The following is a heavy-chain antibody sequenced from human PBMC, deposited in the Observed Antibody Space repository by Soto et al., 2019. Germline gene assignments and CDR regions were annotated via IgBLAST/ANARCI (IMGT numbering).Heavy chain of an antibody. J-gene: IGHJ6*02. V-gene: IGHV1-69*13. D-gene: IGHD3-22*01. CDR2: IIPIFGTA. CDR3: ARGPSYYDSSGYYVYGMDV. CDR1: GGTFSSYA. Sequence: SVKVSFKASGGTFSSYAISWVRQAPGQGLEWMGGIIPIFGTANYAQKFQGRVTITADESTSTAYMELSSLRSEDTAVYYCARGPSYYDSSGYYVYGMDVWGQGTTVTVSS.